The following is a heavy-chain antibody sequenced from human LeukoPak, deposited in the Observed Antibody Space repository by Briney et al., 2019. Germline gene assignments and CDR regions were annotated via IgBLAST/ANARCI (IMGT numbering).Heavy chain of an antibody. D-gene: IGHD3-22*01. CDR3: ARGVRSSGYYYPGYFDY. Sequence: PGGSLRLSCAASGSTFSSYAMHWVRQAPGKGLEWVAVISYDGSNKYYADSVKGRLTISRDNSKNTLYLQMNSLRAEDTAVYYCARGVRSSGYYYPGYFDYWGQGTLVTVSS. CDR2: ISYDGSNK. J-gene: IGHJ4*02. CDR1: GSTFSSYA. V-gene: IGHV3-30*01.